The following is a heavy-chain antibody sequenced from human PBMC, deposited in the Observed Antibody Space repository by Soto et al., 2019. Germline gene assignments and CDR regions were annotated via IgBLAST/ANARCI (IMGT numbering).Heavy chain of an antibody. Sequence: SETLSLTFTVSGGSISSYYWSWIRQPPGKGLEWIGYIYSSGSTNYNPSLKSRVTISVDRSKNQFSLKLSSVTAADTAVYYCARALHYYGSGSYLDWFDPWGQGTLVTVSS. CDR1: GGSISSYY. J-gene: IGHJ5*02. CDR3: ARALHYYGSGSYLDWFDP. CDR2: IYSSGST. V-gene: IGHV4-59*12. D-gene: IGHD3-10*01.